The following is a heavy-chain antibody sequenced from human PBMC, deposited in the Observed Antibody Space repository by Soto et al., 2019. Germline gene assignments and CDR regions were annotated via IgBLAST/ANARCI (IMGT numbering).Heavy chain of an antibody. J-gene: IGHJ4*02. CDR3: ARDPAYDSSGYYSRPFDY. CDR2: IIPIFGTA. CDR1: GGTFSSYA. Sequence: SVKVSCKASGGTFSSYAISWVRQAPGQGLEWMGGIIPIFGTANYAQKFQGRGTMTTDTSTSTAYMELRSLRSDDTAVYYCARDPAYDSSGYYSRPFDYWGQGTLVTVSS. D-gene: IGHD3-22*01. V-gene: IGHV1-69*05.